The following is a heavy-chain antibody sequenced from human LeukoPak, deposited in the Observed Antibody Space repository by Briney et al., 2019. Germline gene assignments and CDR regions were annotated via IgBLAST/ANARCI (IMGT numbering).Heavy chain of an antibody. Sequence: SQTLSLTCDISGDSLFTNGVAWNWIRQSPSIGLEWLGRTYYRSKWSFEYAVSVKSRLSINADTSKNQFSLHLTSVTPKDTAVYYCARGKYTSFDNWGQGTPVTVSS. D-gene: IGHD2-2*01. CDR2: TYYRSKWSF. CDR1: GDSLFTNGVA. V-gene: IGHV6-1*01. CDR3: ARGKYTSFDN. J-gene: IGHJ4*02.